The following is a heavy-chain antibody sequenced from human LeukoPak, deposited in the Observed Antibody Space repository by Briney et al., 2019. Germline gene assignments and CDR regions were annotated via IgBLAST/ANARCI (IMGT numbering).Heavy chain of an antibody. Sequence: SETLSLTCAVYGGSFSGYYWSWIRQPPGKGLEWIGEINHSGSTNYNPSLKSRVTILVDTSKNQFSLKLSSVTAADTAVYYCAIRIYSSSGEEDAFDIWGQGTMVTVSS. CDR1: GGSFSGYY. V-gene: IGHV4-34*01. CDR2: INHSGST. J-gene: IGHJ3*02. CDR3: AIRIYSSSGEEDAFDI. D-gene: IGHD6-13*01.